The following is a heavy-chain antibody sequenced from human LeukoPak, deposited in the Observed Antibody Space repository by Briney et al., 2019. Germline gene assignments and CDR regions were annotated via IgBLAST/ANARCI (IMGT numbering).Heavy chain of an antibody. CDR2: ISNDGSNK. CDR3: AKGRGAFDI. CDR1: GXTFSSYG. D-gene: IGHD3-10*01. J-gene: IGHJ3*02. Sequence: PGRSLRLSCVASGXTFSSYGMHWVRQAPGKGLEWVAVISNDGSNKYYADSVKGRFTISRDNSKNTLYLQMNSLRAEDTAVYYCAKGRGAFDIWGQGTMVTVSS. V-gene: IGHV3-30*18.